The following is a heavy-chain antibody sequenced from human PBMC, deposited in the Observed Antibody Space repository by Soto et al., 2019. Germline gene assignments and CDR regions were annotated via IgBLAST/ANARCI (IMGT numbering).Heavy chain of an antibody. CDR3: ARALTGYSSSWYGGRYFDP. Sequence: SETLSLTCTVSGGSISSYYWSWIRQPPGKGLESIGYIFYTGSTSYNPSIKSRVSISLDTSKNQFSLKLSSVAAADTAVFYCARALTGYSSSWYGGRYFDPWGQGTLVTVSS. V-gene: IGHV4-59*01. CDR1: GGSISSYY. D-gene: IGHD6-13*01. CDR2: IFYTGST. J-gene: IGHJ5*02.